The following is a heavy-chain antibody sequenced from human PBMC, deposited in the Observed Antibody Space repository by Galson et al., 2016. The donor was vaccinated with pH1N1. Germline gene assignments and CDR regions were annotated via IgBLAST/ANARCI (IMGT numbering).Heavy chain of an antibody. V-gene: IGHV3-30*04. CDR1: GFTFSSYA. Sequence: SLRLSCAASGFTFSSYAIHWVRQAPGKGLEWVAIISYDGSNKYYADSVEGRFTISRDNSKNTLYLQMNSLRAEDTAVYYCARADYGDYVGYFDLWGRGTLVTVSS. CDR3: ARADYGDYVGYFDL. D-gene: IGHD4-17*01. CDR2: ISYDGSNK. J-gene: IGHJ2*01.